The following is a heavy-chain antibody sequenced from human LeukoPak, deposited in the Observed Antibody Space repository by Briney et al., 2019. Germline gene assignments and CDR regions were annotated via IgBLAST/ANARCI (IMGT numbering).Heavy chain of an antibody. J-gene: IGHJ4*02. CDR3: ARESVTMVRGVIITMFGGSDY. D-gene: IGHD3-10*01. Sequence: GGSLRLSCAASGFTFSSYSMNWVRQAPGKGLEWVSSISSSSSYIYYADSVKGRFTISRDNAKNSLCLQMNSLRAEDTAVYYCARESVTMVRGVIITMFGGSDYWGQGTLVTVSS. V-gene: IGHV3-21*01. CDR1: GFTFSSYS. CDR2: ISSSSSYI.